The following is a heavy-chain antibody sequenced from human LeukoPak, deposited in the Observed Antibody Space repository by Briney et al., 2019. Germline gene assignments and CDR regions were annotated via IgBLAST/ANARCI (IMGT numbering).Heavy chain of an antibody. D-gene: IGHD4-17*01. CDR3: ARAMSYGDYVGLAY. CDR2: ISSSSSYT. CDR1: GFTFSDYY. Sequence: SGGSLRLSCAASGFTFSDYYMSWIRQAPGKGLEWGSYISSSSSYTNYADSVKGRFTISRDNAKNSLYLQMNSLRAEDTAVYYCARAMSYGDYVGLAYWGQGTLVTVSS. J-gene: IGHJ4*02. V-gene: IGHV3-11*05.